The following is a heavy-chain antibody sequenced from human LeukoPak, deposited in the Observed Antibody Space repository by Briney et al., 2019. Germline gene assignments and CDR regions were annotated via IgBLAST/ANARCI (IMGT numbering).Heavy chain of an antibody. CDR3: ARGGDYFDY. CDR2: IYYGGST. J-gene: IGHJ4*02. V-gene: IGHV4-59*01. Sequence: SETLSLTCTVSGGSISSYYWSWIRHPPGKGLEWIGYIYYGGSTNYNPSLKSRVTISVDTSKNQFSLKLSSVTAADTAVYYCARGGDYFDYWGQGTLVTVSS. D-gene: IGHD4-17*01. CDR1: GGSISSYY.